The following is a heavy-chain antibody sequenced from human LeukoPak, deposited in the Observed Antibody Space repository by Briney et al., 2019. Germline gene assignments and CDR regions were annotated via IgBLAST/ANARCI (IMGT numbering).Heavy chain of an antibody. D-gene: IGHD6-19*01. CDR3: ASLRRLGY. V-gene: IGHV4-34*01. CDR2: ISHSGST. Sequence: SETLSLTCAVYGGSFSGYYWSWIRQPPGKGLEWIGEISHSGSTNYNPSLKSRVTISVDTSKNQFSLKLSSVTAADTAVYYCASLRRLGYWGQGTLVTVSS. CDR1: GGSFSGYY. J-gene: IGHJ4*02.